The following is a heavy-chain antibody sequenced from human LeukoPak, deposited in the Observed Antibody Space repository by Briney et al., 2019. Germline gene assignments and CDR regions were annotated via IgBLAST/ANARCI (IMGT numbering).Heavy chain of an antibody. CDR2: IDPSDSYT. CDR1: GYSFTSYW. D-gene: IGHD4-17*01. CDR3: ASRYGEDYYYGMDV. J-gene: IGHJ6*02. Sequence: GESLRISCKGSGYSFTSYWISRVRQMPGKGLEWMGRIDPSDSYTNYSPSFQGHVTISADKSISTAYLQWSSLKASDTAMYYCASRYGEDYYYGMDVWGQGTTVTVSS. V-gene: IGHV5-10-1*01.